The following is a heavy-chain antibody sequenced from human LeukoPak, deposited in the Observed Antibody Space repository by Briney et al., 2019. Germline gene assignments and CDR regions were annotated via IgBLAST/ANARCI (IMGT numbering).Heavy chain of an antibody. CDR3: QLATDC. CDR1: GFDFSNHP. D-gene: IGHD6-6*01. V-gene: IGHV3-23*01. J-gene: IGHJ4*02. Sequence: PGGSLRLSCAASGFDFSNHPMSWVRQAPGKGLEWLSTISGNGNTYYADSVKGRFTTSRDNSKNMLSVQMNSLTAGDTATYYCQLATDCWGQGTLVTVSS. CDR2: ISGNGNT.